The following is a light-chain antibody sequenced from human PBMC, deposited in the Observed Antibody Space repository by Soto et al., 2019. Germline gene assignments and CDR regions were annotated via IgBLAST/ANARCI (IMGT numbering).Light chain of an antibody. J-gene: IGLJ2*01. Sequence: SYELTQPPSVSVSPGQTARITCSGDALPKQYAYWYQQKPGQAPVLVIFKDSERPSGIPERFSGSSSGTTVTLTISGVQAEDEGDYYCQSADSSGSYVVFGGGTKVTVL. V-gene: IGLV3-25*03. CDR2: KDS. CDR3: QSADSSGSYVV. CDR1: ALPKQY.